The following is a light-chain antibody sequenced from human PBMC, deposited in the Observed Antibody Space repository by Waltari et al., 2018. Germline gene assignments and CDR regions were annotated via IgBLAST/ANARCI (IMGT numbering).Light chain of an antibody. CDR2: TLS. J-gene: IGKJ3*01. Sequence: IVMTQTPLSLPVTPGESASISCRSSQSLFDSDGGITSLDWYLQKPGQSPLLLIYTLSYLASGVPDRFSGSGSGTDFTLKISRVEAEDVGIYYCMQRLEFPYSFGPGTKVDIK. CDR3: MQRLEFPYS. CDR1: QSLFDSDGGITS. V-gene: IGKV2-40*01.